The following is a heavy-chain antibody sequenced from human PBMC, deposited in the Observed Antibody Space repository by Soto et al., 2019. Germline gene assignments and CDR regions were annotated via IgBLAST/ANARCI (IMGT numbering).Heavy chain of an antibody. V-gene: IGHV4-59*08. D-gene: IGHD5-12*01. Sequence: SETLSLTCTVSGGSIIGYYWSWIRQPPGKGLEWIGYIYYSGITNYNPSLKSRLTMSVDTSKNQFSLKVNSVTAADTAVYYCAKPNVDMATTWYFDPCGPGTLVTVSS. CDR2: IYYSGIT. CDR3: AKPNVDMATTWYFDP. CDR1: GGSIIGYY. J-gene: IGHJ2*01.